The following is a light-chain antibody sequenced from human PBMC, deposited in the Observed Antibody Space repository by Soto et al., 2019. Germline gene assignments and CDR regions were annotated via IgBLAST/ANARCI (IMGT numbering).Light chain of an antibody. V-gene: IGKV3-11*01. CDR3: QQRSNWPRT. CDR1: QSVSSY. J-gene: IGKJ1*01. CDR2: DAS. Sequence: EIVLTQSPATLSLSPGERATLSCRASQSVSSYLAWYQQKPGQAPRLLIYDASSRATGIPARFSGSGAGTDFTSPRHSLAPEDFAVYYCQQRSNWPRTFGQGTKVEIK.